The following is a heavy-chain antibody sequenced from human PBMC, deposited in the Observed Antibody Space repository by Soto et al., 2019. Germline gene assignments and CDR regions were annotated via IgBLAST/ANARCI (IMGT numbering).Heavy chain of an antibody. CDR2: INAGNGNT. CDR3: ARGYGDY. D-gene: IGHD6-25*01. J-gene: IGHJ4*02. Sequence: QVQLVQSGAEVKKPGASVKVSCATSGYTFTNYAIHWVRQAPGQRLEWMGWINAGNGNTKYSQNFQGRVTITRDTSASTAYMELSSLSSEDTAVYYCARGYGDYWGQGSLVTVSS. CDR1: GYTFTNYA. V-gene: IGHV1-3*01.